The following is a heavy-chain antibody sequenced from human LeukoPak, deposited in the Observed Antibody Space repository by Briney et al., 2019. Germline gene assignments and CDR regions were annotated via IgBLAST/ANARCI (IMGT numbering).Heavy chain of an antibody. Sequence: PSETLSLTCTISGGSINGHYWSWMRQPPGERLEWIGDINYKGSTKYNPSLKSRVTISVDTSKNHLSLNLTSVLAADTAIYYCARRDTGWNYCDYWGQGILVTVSS. J-gene: IGHJ4*02. CDR3: ARRDTGWNYCDY. V-gene: IGHV4-59*08. CDR1: GGSINGHY. D-gene: IGHD6-19*01. CDR2: INYKGST.